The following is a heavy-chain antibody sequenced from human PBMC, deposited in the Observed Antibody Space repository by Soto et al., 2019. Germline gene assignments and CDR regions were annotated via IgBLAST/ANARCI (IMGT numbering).Heavy chain of an antibody. CDR1: GDSVSSNSAA. D-gene: IGHD6-19*01. J-gene: IGHJ4*02. Sequence: SQTLSLTCAISGDSVSSNSAAWNWIRQSPSRGLEWLGRTYYRSKWYNDYAVSVKSRITINPDTSKNQFSLQLNSVTPEDTAVYYCARGPPVWTQWLAYFGYWGQGTLVTVSS. CDR3: ARGPPVWTQWLAYFGY. V-gene: IGHV6-1*01. CDR2: TYYRSKWYN.